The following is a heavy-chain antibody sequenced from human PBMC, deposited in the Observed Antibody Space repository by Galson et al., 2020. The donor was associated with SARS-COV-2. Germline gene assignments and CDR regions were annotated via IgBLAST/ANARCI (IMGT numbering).Heavy chain of an antibody. J-gene: IGHJ5*02. CDR2: IYYSGST. V-gene: IGHV4-59*01. CDR3: ARLGFLEWLSEGWFDP. Sequence: SETLSLTCTVSGVSISSYYWSWIRQPPGNGLEGIGYIYYSGSTNYNPSLKSRVTISVDTSKNQFSLKLSSVTAADTAVYYCARLGFLEWLSEGWFDPWGQGTLVTVSS. D-gene: IGHD3-3*01. CDR1: GVSISSYY.